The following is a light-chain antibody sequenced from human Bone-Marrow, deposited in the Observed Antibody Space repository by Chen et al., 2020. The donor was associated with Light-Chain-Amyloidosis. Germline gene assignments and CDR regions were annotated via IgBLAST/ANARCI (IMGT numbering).Light chain of an antibody. CDR3: SSYTITNTLV. CDR1: SSDVGGDNH. Sequence: QSALTQPASVSGSPGQPITIPCTGTSSDVGGDNHVSWYQQHPDKAPKLMIYEVTNRPSWVPDRFSGSKSDNTASLTISGLQTEDEADYFCSSYTITNTLVFGRGTRVTVL. CDR2: EVT. J-gene: IGLJ1*01. V-gene: IGLV2-14*01.